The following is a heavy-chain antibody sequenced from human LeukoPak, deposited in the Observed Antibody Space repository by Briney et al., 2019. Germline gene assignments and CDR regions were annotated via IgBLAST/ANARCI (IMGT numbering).Heavy chain of an antibody. J-gene: IGHJ3*02. D-gene: IGHD2-2*01. Sequence: RTGGSLRLSCAASGFTFSSYGMHWVRQAPGKGLEWVAFIRYDGSNKYYADCVKGRFTISRDNSKNTLYLHMNSLRAEDTAVYYCAKRYCSSTSCFGYGAFDIWGQGTMVTVSS. CDR1: GFTFSSYG. CDR3: AKRYCSSTSCFGYGAFDI. CDR2: IRYDGSNK. V-gene: IGHV3-30*02.